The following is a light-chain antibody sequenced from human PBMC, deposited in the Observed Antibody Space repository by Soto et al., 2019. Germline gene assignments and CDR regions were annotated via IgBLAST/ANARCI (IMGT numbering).Light chain of an antibody. CDR3: QTWATVPDGV. CDR1: SGHSTYA. V-gene: IGLV4-69*01. Sequence: QLVLTQSPSASASLGASVKLTCTLSSGHSTYAIAWHQQQPEKGPRYSMKLDSDGSHSKGDGIPDRFSGSSSGAERYLTISSLQSEDEADYYCQTWATVPDGVFGGGTKVTVL. CDR2: LDSDGSH. J-gene: IGLJ3*02.